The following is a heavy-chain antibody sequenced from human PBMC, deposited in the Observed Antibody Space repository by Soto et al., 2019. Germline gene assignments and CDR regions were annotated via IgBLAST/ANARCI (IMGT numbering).Heavy chain of an antibody. CDR2: IIPILGIA. D-gene: IGHD6-13*01. V-gene: IGHV1-69*04. CDR3: AREGGSSEFEGMDV. J-gene: IGHJ6*02. CDR1: GGTFSSYT. Sequence: ASVKVSCKASGGTFSSYTISWVRQAPGQGLEWMGRIIPILGIANYAQKFQGRATITADKSTSTAYMELSSLRSEDTAVYYCAREGGSSEFEGMDVWGQGNTVTVSS.